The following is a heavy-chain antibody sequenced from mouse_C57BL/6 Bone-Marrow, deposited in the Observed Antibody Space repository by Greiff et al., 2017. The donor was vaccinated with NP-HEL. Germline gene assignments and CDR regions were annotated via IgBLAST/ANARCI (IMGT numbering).Heavy chain of an antibody. Sequence: QVQLKESGPELVKPGASVKISCKASGYAFSSSWMNWVKQRPGKGLEWIGRIYPGDGDTNYNGKFKGKATLTADKSSSTAYMQLSSLTSEDSAVYFCARKGTTVALDYWGQGTTLTVSS. CDR1: GYAFSSSW. J-gene: IGHJ2*01. CDR2: IYPGDGDT. CDR3: ARKGTTVALDY. V-gene: IGHV1-82*01. D-gene: IGHD1-1*01.